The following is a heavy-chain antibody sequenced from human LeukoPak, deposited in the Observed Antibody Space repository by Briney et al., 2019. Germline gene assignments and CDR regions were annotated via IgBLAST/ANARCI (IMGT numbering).Heavy chain of an antibody. CDR1: GYTFTGYY. Sequence: ASVRVSCKTSGYTFTGYYMHWVRQAPGQGLEWMGWINPNSGGTNYAQKFQGRVTMTRDTSISTAYMELSRLRSDDTAVYYCARDGRYGDDEKIEYWGQGTLITVSS. V-gene: IGHV1-2*02. CDR2: INPNSGGT. CDR3: ARDGRYGDDEKIEY. D-gene: IGHD4-17*01. J-gene: IGHJ4*02.